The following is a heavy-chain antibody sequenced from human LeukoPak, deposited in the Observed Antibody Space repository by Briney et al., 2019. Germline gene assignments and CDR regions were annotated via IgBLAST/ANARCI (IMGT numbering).Heavy chain of an antibody. J-gene: IGHJ4*02. CDR3: VREDTPATANY. CDR2: ISGGGDIT. CDR1: GFNFANHA. Sequence: GGSLRLSCAASGFNFANHAMSWVRQTAGKGLEWVSAISGGGDITYYADSVKGRFTISRDNSKDTLFLQMHSLRPGDTAVYYCVREDTPATANYWGQGTLVTISP. D-gene: IGHD2-21*02. V-gene: IGHV3-23*01.